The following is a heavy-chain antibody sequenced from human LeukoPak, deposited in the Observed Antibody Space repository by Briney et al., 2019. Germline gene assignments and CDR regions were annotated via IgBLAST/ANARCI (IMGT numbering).Heavy chain of an antibody. CDR2: IYPGDSDT. V-gene: IGHV5-51*01. Sequence: KGGESLKISGKGFGYKFTTYWIGWVRQMPGRGLEGMGLIYPGDSDTRYSPSFQGQVTISVNDSINTAYPQLSSLKATALYFCARSHGPAAQTWFETWGQGTLVTVSS. D-gene: IGHD5-24*01. CDR1: GYKFTTYW. CDR3: ARSHGPAAQTWFET. J-gene: IGHJ5*02.